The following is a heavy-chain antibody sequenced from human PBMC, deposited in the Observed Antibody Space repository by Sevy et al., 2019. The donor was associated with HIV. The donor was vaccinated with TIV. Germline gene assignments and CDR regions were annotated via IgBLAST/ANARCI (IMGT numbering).Heavy chain of an antibody. CDR3: AKDMGPGRGSSSYVGYDY. CDR1: GFTFENYA. D-gene: IGHD6-13*01. V-gene: IGHV3-9*01. J-gene: IGHJ4*02. CDR2: ISWNSDNI. Sequence: GGSLRLSCAASGFTFENYAMHWVRQAPGKGPEWVSGISWNSDNIGYVDSVKGRFTIARDNAKSSLYLQMHSLRPEDTALYYCAKDMGPGRGSSSYVGYDYWGQGTLVTVSS.